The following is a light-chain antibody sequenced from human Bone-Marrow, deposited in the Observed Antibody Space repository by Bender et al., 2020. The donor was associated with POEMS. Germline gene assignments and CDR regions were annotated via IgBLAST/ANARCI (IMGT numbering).Light chain of an antibody. V-gene: IGLV2-11*01. Sequence: QSALTQPRSVSGSPGQSVTISCTGTGVGGYEFVSWYQQHPGKAPKLMVYDVSTRPSGVPDRFSGSKSGNTASLRISGLQAEDEAEYYCSSFTDTNTLVVFGGGTKLTVL. CDR3: SSFTDTNTLVV. J-gene: IGLJ2*01. CDR1: GVGGYEF. CDR2: DVS.